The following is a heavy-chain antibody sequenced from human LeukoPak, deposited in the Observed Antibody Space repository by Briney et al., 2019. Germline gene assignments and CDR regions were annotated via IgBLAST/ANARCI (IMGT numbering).Heavy chain of an antibody. J-gene: IGHJ4*02. CDR1: GFTVSNY. Sequence: PGGSLRLSCAASGFTVSNYMSWVRQAPGKGLQWVSVIYADGSTYYADSVKGRFTISRDNSKNTLYLQMNSLRAEDTAVYYCAKDRLRSGYTHFDYWGQGTLVTVSS. CDR3: AKDRLRSGYTHFDY. V-gene: IGHV3-53*01. D-gene: IGHD3-3*01. CDR2: IYADGST.